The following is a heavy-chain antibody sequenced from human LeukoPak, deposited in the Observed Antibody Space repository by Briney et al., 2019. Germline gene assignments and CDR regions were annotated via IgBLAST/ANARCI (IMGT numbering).Heavy chain of an antibody. V-gene: IGHV1-18*01. Sequence: ASVKVSCKASGYTFTSYGISWVRQAPGQGLEWMGWISAYNGNTNYAQKLQGRVTMTTDTSTSTAYMELRSLRSDDTAVYYCARDWAPYGSGNDYGMDVWGQGTTVTVSS. CDR3: ARDWAPYGSGNDYGMDV. D-gene: IGHD3-10*01. CDR2: ISAYNGNT. J-gene: IGHJ6*02. CDR1: GYTFTSYG.